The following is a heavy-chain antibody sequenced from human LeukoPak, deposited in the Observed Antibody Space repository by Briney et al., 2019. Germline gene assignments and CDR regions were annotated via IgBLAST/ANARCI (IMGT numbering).Heavy chain of an antibody. V-gene: IGHV3-64*01. CDR2: ISSNGGST. J-gene: IGHJ4*02. Sequence: PGGSLRLSCAASGFTFSSYAMHWVRQAPGKGLEYVSAISSNGGSTYYANSVKGRFTISRDNSKNTLYLQMGSLRAEDMAVYYCARGSVRGYSGYDLFYWGQGTLVTVSS. D-gene: IGHD5-12*01. CDR3: ARGSVRGYSGYDLFY. CDR1: GFTFSSYA.